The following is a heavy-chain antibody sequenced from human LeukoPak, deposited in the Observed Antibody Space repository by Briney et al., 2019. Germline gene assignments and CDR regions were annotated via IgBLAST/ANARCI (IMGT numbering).Heavy chain of an antibody. CDR1: GGSFSGYY. J-gene: IGHJ4*02. V-gene: IGHV4-59*10. CDR3: ARSGWEALFDY. D-gene: IGHD1-26*01. Sequence: PWETLSLTCAVYGGSFSGYYWSWIRQPAGKGLEWIGRIYTSGSTNYNPSLKSRVTMSVDTSKNQFSLKLSSVTAADTAVYYCARSGWEALFDYWGQGTLVTVSS. CDR2: IYTSGST.